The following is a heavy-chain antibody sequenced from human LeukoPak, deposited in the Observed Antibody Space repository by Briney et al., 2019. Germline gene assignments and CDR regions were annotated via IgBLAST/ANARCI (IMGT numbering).Heavy chain of an antibody. CDR2: INQGGSDK. CDR1: GFTFSGHW. J-gene: IGHJ5*02. CDR3: AKSIAAAAPNWFDP. Sequence: GGSLRLSCAASGFTFSGHWMSWVRQAPGKGLEWVANINQGGSDKYYVDSVKGRFTISRDNAKNSLYLQMNSLRAEDTALYYCAKSIAAAAPNWFDPWGQGTLVTVSS. V-gene: IGHV3-7*03. D-gene: IGHD6-13*01.